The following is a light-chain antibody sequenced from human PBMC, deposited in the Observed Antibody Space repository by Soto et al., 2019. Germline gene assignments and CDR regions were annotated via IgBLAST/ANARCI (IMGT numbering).Light chain of an antibody. Sequence: EIVLTQSPATLSLSPGERATLSCRASQSVSSYLAWYQQKPGQAPRLLIYDASNRATGIPARFSGSGSGTDFTLTISSLETEDFEVYYCQQRSNWPGFGGGTKVEIK. CDR3: QQRSNWPG. J-gene: IGKJ4*02. CDR1: QSVSSY. CDR2: DAS. V-gene: IGKV3-11*01.